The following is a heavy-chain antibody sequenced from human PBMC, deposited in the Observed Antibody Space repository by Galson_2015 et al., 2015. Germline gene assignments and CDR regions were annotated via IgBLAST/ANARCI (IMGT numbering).Heavy chain of an antibody. V-gene: IGHV1-18*04. Sequence: SVKVSCKASGYTFSTSAITWVRQAPGQGLEWVGWISAYNGVTKYAEKLQGRVTVSTDTYTNTAYLDLRSLRTDDTAKYFCARAPFLEAPDIWGQGTMVTVSS. CDR2: ISAYNGVT. D-gene: IGHD6-6*01. CDR3: ARAPFLEAPDI. CDR1: GYTFSTSA. J-gene: IGHJ3*02.